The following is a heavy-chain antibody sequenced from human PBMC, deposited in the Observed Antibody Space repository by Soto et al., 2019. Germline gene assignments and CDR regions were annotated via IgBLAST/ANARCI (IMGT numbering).Heavy chain of an antibody. CDR2: IIPIFGTA. D-gene: IGHD1-26*01. V-gene: IGHV1-69*01. Sequence: QVQLVQSGAEVKKPGSSVKVSCKASGGTFSSYAISWVRQAPGQGLEWMGGIIPIFGTANYAQKFQGRVTITADESTSTAYMELSSLRSEDTAVYYCARGNPAGGATYYYYYGMDVWGQGTTVTVSS. CDR1: GGTFSSYA. CDR3: ARGNPAGGATYYYYYGMDV. J-gene: IGHJ6*02.